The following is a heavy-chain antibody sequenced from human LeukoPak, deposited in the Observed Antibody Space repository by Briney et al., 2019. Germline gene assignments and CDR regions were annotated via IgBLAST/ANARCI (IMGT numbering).Heavy chain of an antibody. V-gene: IGHV4-39*02. CDR2: INYSGST. D-gene: IGHD3-22*01. J-gene: IGHJ6*03. CDR1: GASISSSDYY. Sequence: KSSETLSLTCSVSGASISSSDYYWGWIRQPPGKGLEWIGRINYSGSTYYNPSLKSRVTISVDTSKNHFSLRLTSMTAADTAVYYCARLTRSYYSDTSGYYPYYYMDVWGKGTTVTVSS. CDR3: ARLTRSYYSDTSGYYPYYYMDV.